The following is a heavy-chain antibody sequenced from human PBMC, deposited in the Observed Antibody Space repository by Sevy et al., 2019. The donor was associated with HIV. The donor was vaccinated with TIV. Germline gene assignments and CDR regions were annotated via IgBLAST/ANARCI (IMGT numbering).Heavy chain of an antibody. CDR3: AKNGVAGTFYYYYGMDV. V-gene: IGHV3-30*18. D-gene: IGHD6-19*01. CDR1: GFTFSSYG. J-gene: IGHJ6*02. Sequence: GGSLRLSCAASGFTFSSYGMHWVRQAPGKGLEWVAVISYDGSNKYYADSVKGRFTISRDNSKNTLDLQMNSLRAEDTAVYYCAKNGVAGTFYYYYGMDVWGQGTTVTVSS. CDR2: ISYDGSNK.